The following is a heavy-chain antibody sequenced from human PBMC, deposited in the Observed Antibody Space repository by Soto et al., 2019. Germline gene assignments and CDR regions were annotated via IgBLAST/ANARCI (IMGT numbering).Heavy chain of an antibody. CDR2: INHSGNT. V-gene: IGHV4-34*01. J-gene: IGHJ5*02. CDR1: GGSVSGYY. D-gene: IGHD2-21*01. Sequence: SETLSLTCAVDGGSVSGYYWTWIRQPPGKGLEWIGEINHSGNTNYNPSLESRVTMSVDTSKNHFSLKVTSVSAADTAVYFCASSKYDVVAGSVWFDPWGQGTLVTVSS. CDR3: ASSKYDVVAGSVWFDP.